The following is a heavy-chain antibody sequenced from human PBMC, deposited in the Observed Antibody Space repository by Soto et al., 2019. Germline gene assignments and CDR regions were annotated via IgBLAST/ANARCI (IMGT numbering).Heavy chain of an antibody. CDR1: GFTFSGSA. CDR3: TRLEDNTVKAYWYFDL. Sequence: PGGSLRLSCAASGFTFSGSAMHWVRQASGKGLEWVGHIRSKANSYATAYAASVKGRFTISRDDSKNTAYLQMNSLKTEDTAVYYCTRLEDNTVKAYWYFDLWGRGTLVTVSS. J-gene: IGHJ2*01. CDR2: IRSKANSYAT. V-gene: IGHV3-73*01. D-gene: IGHD4-17*01.